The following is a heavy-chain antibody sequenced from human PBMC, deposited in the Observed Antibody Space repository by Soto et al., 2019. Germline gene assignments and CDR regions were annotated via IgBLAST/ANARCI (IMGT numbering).Heavy chain of an antibody. Sequence: GASVKVSCKASGYTFTSYGISWVRQAPGQGLEWMGWISAYNGNTNYAQKLQGRVTMTTDTSTSTAYMELRSLRSDDTAVYYCARDRIVVVPAADYYYYGMDVWGQGTTVTVSS. D-gene: IGHD2-2*01. CDR2: ISAYNGNT. V-gene: IGHV1-18*01. J-gene: IGHJ6*02. CDR1: GYTFTSYG. CDR3: ARDRIVVVPAADYYYYGMDV.